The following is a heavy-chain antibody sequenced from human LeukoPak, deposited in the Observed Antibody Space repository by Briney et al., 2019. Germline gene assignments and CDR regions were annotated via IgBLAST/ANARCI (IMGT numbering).Heavy chain of an antibody. CDR3: AREPFADYDSSGNLPSPFDY. J-gene: IGHJ4*02. Sequence: GSSVKVSCKASGGTFSSYAISWVRQAPGQGLEWMGGIIPIFGTANYAQKFQGRVTITADESTSTVYMELSSVRSEDTAVYYCAREPFADYDSSGNLPSPFDYWGQGTLVTVSS. CDR1: GGTFSSYA. D-gene: IGHD3-22*01. CDR2: IIPIFGTA. V-gene: IGHV1-69*01.